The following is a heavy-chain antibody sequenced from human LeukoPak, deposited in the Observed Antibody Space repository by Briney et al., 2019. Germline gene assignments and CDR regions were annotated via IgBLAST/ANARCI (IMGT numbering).Heavy chain of an antibody. V-gene: IGHV1-69*05. CDR1: GGTFSSYA. CDR3: ARVPYYYGSGTPYYFDY. D-gene: IGHD3-10*01. Sequence: GASVKVSCKASGGTFSSYAISWARQAPGQGLEWMGGIIPIFGTANYAQKFQGRVTITTDESTSTAYMELSSLRSEDTAVYYCARVPYYYGSGTPYYFDYWGQGTLVTVSS. J-gene: IGHJ4*02. CDR2: IIPIFGTA.